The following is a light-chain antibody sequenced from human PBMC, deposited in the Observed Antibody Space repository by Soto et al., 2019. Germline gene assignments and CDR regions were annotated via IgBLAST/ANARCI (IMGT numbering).Light chain of an antibody. V-gene: IGKV4-1*01. CDR2: SAA. Sequence: DIVMTQSPDSLAVSLGERATINCKSSQSVLYSSNNKNNVACYQQKPGQPPKLLLYSAATRESGVTDRFSGSGSETDFTLTISSLQAEGVAVYYCQQYCATRTFGQGTKVGIK. CDR1: QSVLYSSNNKNN. CDR3: QQYCATRT. J-gene: IGKJ1*01.